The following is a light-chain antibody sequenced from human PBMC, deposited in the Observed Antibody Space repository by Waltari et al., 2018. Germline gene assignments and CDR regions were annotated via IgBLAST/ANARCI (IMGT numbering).Light chain of an antibody. CDR2: GAS. V-gene: IGKV3-11*01. CDR1: QSVSNN. Sequence: QSPATVASSSGHPVTLSCRASQSVSNNLAWYQQKPGQAPRLLIYGASNTATGIPARFSGSGSGTDFTLTISSLQSEDFAVYYCQQHDNWPITFGGGTRLEIK. J-gene: IGKJ5*01. CDR3: QQHDNWPIT.